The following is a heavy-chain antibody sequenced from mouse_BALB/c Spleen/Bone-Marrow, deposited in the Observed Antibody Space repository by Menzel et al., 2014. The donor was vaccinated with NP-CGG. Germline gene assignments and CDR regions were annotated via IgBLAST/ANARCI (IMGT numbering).Heavy chain of an antibody. J-gene: IGHJ4*01. CDR3: ARDGYYVFYAMDY. CDR1: GFTFSSYG. Sequence: EVKLMESGGGLVQPGGSLKLSCAASGFTFSSYGMSWVRQTPDKRLELVATINSNGGSTYYPDSVKGRFTISRDNAKNTLYPQMSSLKSEDTAMYYCARDGYYVFYAMDYWGQGTSVTVSS. V-gene: IGHV5-6-3*01. D-gene: IGHD2-3*01. CDR2: INSNGGST.